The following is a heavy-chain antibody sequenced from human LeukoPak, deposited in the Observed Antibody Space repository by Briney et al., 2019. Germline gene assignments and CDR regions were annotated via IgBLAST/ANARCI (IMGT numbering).Heavy chain of an antibody. V-gene: IGHV3-13*01. CDR2: IGSGGDT. CDR1: GFAITNYD. CDR3: TRVRSAWYGDACDL. J-gene: IGHJ3*01. Sequence: GGSLRLSCAASGFAITNYDIHWVRQAPGKGLEWVSSIGSGGDTYYPGSLRGRFTISRENANNSRFLQMNSLRAGDTAVYYCTRVRSAWYGDACDLWGQGTMVTVSS. D-gene: IGHD6-13*01.